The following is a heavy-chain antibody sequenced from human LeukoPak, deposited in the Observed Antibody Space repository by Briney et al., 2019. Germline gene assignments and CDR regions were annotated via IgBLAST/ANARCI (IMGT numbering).Heavy chain of an antibody. CDR3: ARARDSGSWSLLWGRPSYNWIDP. CDR1: GGSISSGGYF. CDR2: IYHSGST. J-gene: IGHJ5*02. V-gene: IGHV4-30-2*01. Sequence: SETLSLTCAVSGGSISSGGYFWSWIRQPPGKGLEWIGYIYHSGSTYYNPSLKSRVTISVDRSKNQFSLKLSSVTAADTAVYYCARARDSGSWSLLWGRPSYNWIDPWGQGTLVTVSS. D-gene: IGHD6-13*01.